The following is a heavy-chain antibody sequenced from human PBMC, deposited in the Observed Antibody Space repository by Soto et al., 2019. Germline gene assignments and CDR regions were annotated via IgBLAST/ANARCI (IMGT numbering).Heavy chain of an antibody. J-gene: IGHJ5*02. CDR3: ARHWRTGYSTVCGVVMGWFDP. D-gene: IGHD3-3*01. CDR1: GDSITSTDYC. V-gene: IGHV4-39*01. Sequence: SETLSLTCTATGDSITSTDYCWGWIRQPPGKGLEWVASIYYSGSTYHNPSLKSRVTISVDTSKNQFSLKVTSVTAADTAVYYCARHWRTGYSTVCGVVMGWFDPWGQGTLVTVSS. CDR2: IYYSGST.